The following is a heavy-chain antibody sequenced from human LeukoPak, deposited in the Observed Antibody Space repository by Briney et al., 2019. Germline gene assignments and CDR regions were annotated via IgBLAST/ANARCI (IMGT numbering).Heavy chain of an antibody. CDR1: GFTFSSYW. CDR2: IKSDGSST. J-gene: IGHJ5*02. V-gene: IGHV3-74*01. Sequence: GGSLRLSCAASGFTFSSYWMHWVRHAPGKGLVWVSRIKSDGSSTTYADSVKGRFTISRDNAKNTLYLQMNGLRAEDTAVYYCAGATLGYSSGWYDNWGQRTLVTVSS. D-gene: IGHD6-19*01. CDR3: AGATLGYSSGWYDN.